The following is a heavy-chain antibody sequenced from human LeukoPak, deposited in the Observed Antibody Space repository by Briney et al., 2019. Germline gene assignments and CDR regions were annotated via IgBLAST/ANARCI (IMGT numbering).Heavy chain of an antibody. CDR3: ARCVLRFQH. CDR2: IYYSGST. Sequence: SETLSLTCTVSGGSISSYYWSWIRQPPGKGLEWIGYIYYSGSTNYNPSLKSRVTISVDTSKNQFSLKLSSVTAADTAVYYRARCVLRFQHWGQGTLVTVSS. J-gene: IGHJ1*01. V-gene: IGHV4-59*01. CDR1: GGSISSYY.